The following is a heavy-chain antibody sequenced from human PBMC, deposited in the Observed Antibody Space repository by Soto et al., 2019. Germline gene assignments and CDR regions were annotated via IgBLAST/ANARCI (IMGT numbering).Heavy chain of an antibody. Sequence: PSETLSLTCTVSGGSISSDYWSWIRQPPGKGLEWIGYIYYSGSTNYNPSLKSRVTISVDTSKNQFSLKLSSVTAADTAVYYCARSSGISGPPVCWGQGTLFTVSS. CDR1: GGSISSDY. CDR2: IYYSGST. V-gene: IGHV4-59*01. D-gene: IGHD6-25*01. J-gene: IGHJ4*02. CDR3: ARSSGISGPPVC.